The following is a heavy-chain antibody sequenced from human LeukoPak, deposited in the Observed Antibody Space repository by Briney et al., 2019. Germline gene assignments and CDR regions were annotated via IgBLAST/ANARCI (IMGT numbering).Heavy chain of an antibody. V-gene: IGHV7-4-1*02. CDR3: AREGAYYYTNWFDP. Sequence: ASVKVSCKASGYTFTSYAMNWERQAPGQGREWMGWINTNTGNPTYAQGFTGRFVFSLDTSVSTAYLQISSLKAEDTAVYYCAREGAYYYTNWFDPWGQGTLVTVSS. CDR2: INTNTGNP. J-gene: IGHJ5*02. CDR1: GYTFTSYA. D-gene: IGHD3-10*01.